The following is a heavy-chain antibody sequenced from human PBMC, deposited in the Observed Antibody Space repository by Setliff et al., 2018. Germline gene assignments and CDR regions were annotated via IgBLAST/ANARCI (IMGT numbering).Heavy chain of an antibody. Sequence: QTGGSLRLSCAASGFTFSNYAMSWVRQAPGKGLEWVSAISGSGAISYADSVKGRFTVSRDNSKNTLYLQMNSLRGEDTAVYYCAKDTGYYFDYWGQGTLVTVS. CDR3: AKDTGYYFDY. J-gene: IGHJ4*02. D-gene: IGHD4-4*01. CDR2: ISGSGAI. CDR1: GFTFSNYA. V-gene: IGHV3-23*01.